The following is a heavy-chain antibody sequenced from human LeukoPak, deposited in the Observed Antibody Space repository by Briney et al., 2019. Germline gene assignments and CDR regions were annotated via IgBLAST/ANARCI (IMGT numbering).Heavy chain of an antibody. CDR3: ARWGYYYDSSGYSDFAY. D-gene: IGHD3-22*01. CDR1: GFTFSSYS. J-gene: IGHJ4*02. Sequence: PGGSLRLSCEASGFTFSSYSMNWVRQAPGKGLEWISYISTSTTTIYYANSVKGRFTISRDNAKKSLYLQMNSLRVEDTGVYYCARWGYYYDSSGYSDFAYWGQGTLVTVSS. V-gene: IGHV3-48*01. CDR2: ISTSTTTI.